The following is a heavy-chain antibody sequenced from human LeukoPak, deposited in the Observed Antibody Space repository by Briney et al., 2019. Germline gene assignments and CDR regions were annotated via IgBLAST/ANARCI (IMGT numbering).Heavy chain of an antibody. CDR1: GFTFSSYT. J-gene: IGHJ5*02. CDR3: ARGPPLFDP. V-gene: IGHV3-48*04. Sequence: PGGSLRLSCAASGFTFSSYTMNWVRQAPGKGLEWVSYIDLSGSTLYYVDSVKGRFTISRDNSENSLYLQMNRLRAEDTAVYYCARGPPLFDPWGQGTLVAVSS. CDR2: IDLSGSTL.